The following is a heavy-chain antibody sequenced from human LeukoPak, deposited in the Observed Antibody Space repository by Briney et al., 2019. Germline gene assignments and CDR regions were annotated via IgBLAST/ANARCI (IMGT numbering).Heavy chain of an antibody. J-gene: IGHJ5*02. CDR1: GGSISSSSYY. Sequence: SETLSLTCTVSGGSISSSSYYWGWIRQPPGKGLEWIGSMYHSGSTYYNPSLKSRVTISVDTAKNQISLKLSSVTAADTAVYYCARVPGPNWFDPWGQGTLVTVSP. CDR2: MYHSGST. CDR3: ARVPGPNWFDP. V-gene: IGHV4-39*01.